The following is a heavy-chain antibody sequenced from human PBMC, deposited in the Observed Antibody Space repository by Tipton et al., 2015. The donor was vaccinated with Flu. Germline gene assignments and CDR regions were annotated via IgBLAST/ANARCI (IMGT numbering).Heavy chain of an antibody. V-gene: IGHV4-39*07. J-gene: IGHJ4*02. CDR2: IYYSGST. Sequence: TLSLTYTVSGGSISSSSYYWGWIRQPPGKGLEWIGSIYYSGSTYYNPSLKSRVTISVDTSKNQFSLKLSSVTAADTAVYYCARVGSSGWYDYWGQGTLVTVSS. CDR1: GGSISSSSYY. D-gene: IGHD6-19*01. CDR3: ARVGSSGWYDY.